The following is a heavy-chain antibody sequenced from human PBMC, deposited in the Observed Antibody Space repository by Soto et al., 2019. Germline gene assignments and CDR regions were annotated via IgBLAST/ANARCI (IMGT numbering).Heavy chain of an antibody. CDR2: IYYSGST. CDR3: ARSYYYGSGSYYGAY. J-gene: IGHJ4*02. D-gene: IGHD3-10*01. V-gene: IGHV4-59*01. Sequence: SETLSLTCTVSGGSTSSYYWSWIRQPPGKGLEWIGYIYYSGSTNYNPSLKSRVTISVDTSKNQFSLKLSSVTAADTAVYYCARSYYYGSGSYYGAYWGQGTLVTVS. CDR1: GGSTSSYY.